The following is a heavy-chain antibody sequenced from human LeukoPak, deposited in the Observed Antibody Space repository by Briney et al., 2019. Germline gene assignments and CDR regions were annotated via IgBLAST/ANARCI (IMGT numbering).Heavy chain of an antibody. Sequence: SETLSLTCTVSGYSISSGYYWGWIRQPPGKGLEWIGSIYHSGSTYYNPSLKSRVTIPVDTSKNQFSLKLSSVTAADTAVYYCAREGVVDTATLDYWGQGTLVTVSS. V-gene: IGHV4-38-2*02. CDR1: GYSISSGYY. D-gene: IGHD5-18*01. J-gene: IGHJ4*02. CDR2: IYHSGST. CDR3: AREGVVDTATLDY.